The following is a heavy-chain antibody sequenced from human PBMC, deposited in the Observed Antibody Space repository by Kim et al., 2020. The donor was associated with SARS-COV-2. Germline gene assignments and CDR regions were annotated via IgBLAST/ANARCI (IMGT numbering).Heavy chain of an antibody. J-gene: IGHJ5*02. V-gene: IGHV4-34*01. Sequence: SETLSLTCAVYGGSFSGYYWSWIRQPPGKGLEWIGEINHSGSTNYNPSLKSRVTISVDTSKNQFSLKLSSVTAADTAVYYCARAATNWRRGNWFDPWGQGTLVTVSS. CDR2: INHSGST. CDR3: ARAATNWRRGNWFDP. D-gene: IGHD1-26*01. CDR1: GGSFSGYY.